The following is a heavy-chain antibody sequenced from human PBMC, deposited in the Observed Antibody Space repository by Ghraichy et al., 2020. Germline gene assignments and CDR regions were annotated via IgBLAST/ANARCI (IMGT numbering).Heavy chain of an antibody. CDR2: MNPNSGNT. V-gene: IGHV1-8*01. CDR3: ARGGDHAIPENNWFDP. J-gene: IGHJ5*02. Sequence: ASVKVSCKASGYTFTSYDINWVRQATGQGLEWMGWMNPNSGNTGYAQKFQGRVTMTRNTSISTAYMELSSLRSEDTAVYYCARGGDHAIPENNWFDPWGQGTLVTVSS. D-gene: IGHD2-8*01. CDR1: GYTFTSYD.